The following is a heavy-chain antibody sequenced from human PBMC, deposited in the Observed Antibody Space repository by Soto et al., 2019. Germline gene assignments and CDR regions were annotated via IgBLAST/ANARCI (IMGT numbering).Heavy chain of an antibody. Sequence: GESLKISCKGSGYSFTSYWISWVRQMPGKGLEWMGRIDPSDSYTNYSPSFQGHVTISADKSISTAYLQWSSLKASDTAMYYCATAGYSGYDFRGGADYWGQGTLVTVSS. CDR3: ATAGYSGYDFRGGADY. D-gene: IGHD5-12*01. J-gene: IGHJ4*02. CDR1: GYSFTSYW. V-gene: IGHV5-10-1*01. CDR2: IDPSDSYT.